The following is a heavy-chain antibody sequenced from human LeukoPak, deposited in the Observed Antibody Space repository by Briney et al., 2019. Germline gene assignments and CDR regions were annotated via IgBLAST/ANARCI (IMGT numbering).Heavy chain of an antibody. CDR1: GGSISSYY. CDR3: ARVRLRGFDP. J-gene: IGHJ5*02. V-gene: IGHV4-59*12. Sequence: NPSETLSLTCTVSGGSISSYYWNWIRQPPGKGLEWIGYISHSGSTNYNPSLKSRVTISVDTSKNQFSLKLSSVTAADTAVYYCARVRLRGFDPWGQGTLVTVSS. CDR2: ISHSGST.